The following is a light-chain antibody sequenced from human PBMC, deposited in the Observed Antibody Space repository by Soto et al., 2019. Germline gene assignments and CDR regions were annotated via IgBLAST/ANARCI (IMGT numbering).Light chain of an antibody. CDR3: QQHYISPIT. CDR1: QSFLYSEKNKNF. Sequence: EIVMIHSPHSLAVSLCYSATIHFKISQSFLYSEKNKNFLTWYQQKPGQPPKLLIYWASTRKSGVPARFTGSGSGTDFTLTINTLQAEDVAVYYCQQHYISPITFGQGTRLEIK. J-gene: IGKJ5*01. V-gene: IGKV4-1*01. CDR2: WAS.